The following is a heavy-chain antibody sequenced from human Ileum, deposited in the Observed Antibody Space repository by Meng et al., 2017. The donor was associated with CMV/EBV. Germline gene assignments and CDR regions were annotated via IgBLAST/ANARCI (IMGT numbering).Heavy chain of an antibody. J-gene: IGHJ4*02. V-gene: IGHV1-69*05. CDR1: GGPFNSYA. CDR3: ARSAIPVAVWAWVES. CDR2: IIPLYGTP. Sequence: SGGPFNSYAFSWVRQAPGQGLEWMGGIIPLYGTPDFSQNFQGRVSVTTDESTSTVYMELSSLKSADTAIYYCARSAIPVAVWAWVESWGQGTLVTVSS. D-gene: IGHD3-16*01.